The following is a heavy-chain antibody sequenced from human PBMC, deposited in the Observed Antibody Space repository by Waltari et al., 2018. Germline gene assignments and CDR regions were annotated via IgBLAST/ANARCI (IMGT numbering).Heavy chain of an antibody. CDR3: ARTGITGTTWGYYFDY. D-gene: IGHD1-20*01. V-gene: IGHV2-70*01. CDR1: GFSLNTSGMC. CDR2: IDWDDDK. J-gene: IGHJ4*02. Sequence: QVTFRESGHALVKHTQTLTLTCTFSGFSLNTSGMCVSWIRHPPGKALEWLSPIDWDDDKYYSTSLKTRLTISKDTSKNQVVLTMTNMDPVDTATYYCARTGITGTTWGYYFDYWGQGTLVTVSS.